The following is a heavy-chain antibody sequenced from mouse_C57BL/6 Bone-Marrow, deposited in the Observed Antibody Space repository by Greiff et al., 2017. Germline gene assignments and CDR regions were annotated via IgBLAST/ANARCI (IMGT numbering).Heavy chain of an antibody. V-gene: IGHV1-54*01. CDR3: ARWCVYFDY. Sequence: QVQLQQSGAELVRPGTSVKVSCKASGYAFTNYLIEWVKQRPGQGLEWIGVINPGSGGTNYNEKFKGKATLTADKSSSTAYMQLSSLTSEDSAVYFCARWCVYFDYGGRGTTLTVSA. J-gene: IGHJ2*01. D-gene: IGHD1-1*02. CDR2: INPGSGGT. CDR1: GYAFTNYL.